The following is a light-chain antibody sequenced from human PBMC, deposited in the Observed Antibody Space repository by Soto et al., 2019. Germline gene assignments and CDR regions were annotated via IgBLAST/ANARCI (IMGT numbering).Light chain of an antibody. CDR1: QSVGNN. CDR2: GAS. Sequence: RVMTQSPATLSVSPGERATLSCRASQSVGNNLAWYQQKPGQAPRLLIYGASTRATGIPARFSGGGSGTEFTLTISRLQSEDFAVYFCQQYNNWPQLTFGGGTKVEIK. CDR3: QQYNNWPQLT. J-gene: IGKJ4*01. V-gene: IGKV3-15*01.